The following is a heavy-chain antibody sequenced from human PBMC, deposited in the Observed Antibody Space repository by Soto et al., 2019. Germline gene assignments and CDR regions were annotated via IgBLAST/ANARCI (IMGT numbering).Heavy chain of an antibody. CDR3: AREAKGELPRAYYYYYMDV. D-gene: IGHD3-10*01. CDR1: GGSISSYY. J-gene: IGHJ6*03. CDR2: IYYSGST. Sequence: SETLSLTCTVSGGSISSYYWSWIRQPPGKGLEWIGYIYYSGSTNYNPSLKSRVTISVDTSKNQFSLKLSSVTAADTAVYYCAREAKGELPRAYYYYYMDVWGKGTTVTVSS. V-gene: IGHV4-59*01.